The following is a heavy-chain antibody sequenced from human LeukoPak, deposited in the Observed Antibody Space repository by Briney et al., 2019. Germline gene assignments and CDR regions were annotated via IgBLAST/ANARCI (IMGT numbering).Heavy chain of an antibody. Sequence: PSETLSLTCTVSGGSISSYYWSWIRQPPGKGLEYTGYIYYSGRTNYNPSLKSQVTISVDTSKNQFSLKVISVTAADTAIYYCAAASYGSTWYNAENAECFHHWGQGTLVTVSS. CDR3: AAASYGSTWYNAENAECFHH. V-gene: IGHV4-59*01. D-gene: IGHD6-13*01. CDR1: GGSISSYY. J-gene: IGHJ1*01. CDR2: IYYSGRT.